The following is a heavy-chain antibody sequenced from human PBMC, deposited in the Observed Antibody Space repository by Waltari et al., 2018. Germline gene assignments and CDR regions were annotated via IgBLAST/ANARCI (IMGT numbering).Heavy chain of an antibody. CDR2: MNPNSGNT. CDR3: ARGQHYDFWSGYSNWFDP. V-gene: IGHV1-8*01. J-gene: IGHJ5*02. D-gene: IGHD3-3*01. Sequence: QVQLVQSGAEVKKPGASVKVSCKASGYTFTSYDINWVRQATGQGLEWMGWMNPNSGNTGYAQKFQGRVTRTRNTSISTAYMELSSLRSEDTAVYYCARGQHYDFWSGYSNWFDPWGQGTLVTVSS. CDR1: GYTFTSYD.